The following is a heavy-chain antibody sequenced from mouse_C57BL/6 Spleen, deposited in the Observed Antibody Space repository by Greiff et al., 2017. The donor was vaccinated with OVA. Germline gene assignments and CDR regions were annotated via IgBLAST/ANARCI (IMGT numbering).Heavy chain of an antibody. D-gene: IGHD1-1*01. Sequence: VQLQQSGAELMKPGASVKLSCKATGYTFTGYWIEWVKQRPGHGLEWIGEILPGSGSTNYNEKCKGKATFTADTSSNTAYMQLSSLTTEASAIYYCARASSGGSSYRWYFDVWGTGTTVTVSS. CDR3: ARASSGGSSYRWYFDV. CDR2: ILPGSGST. V-gene: IGHV1-9*01. CDR1: GYTFTGYW. J-gene: IGHJ1*03.